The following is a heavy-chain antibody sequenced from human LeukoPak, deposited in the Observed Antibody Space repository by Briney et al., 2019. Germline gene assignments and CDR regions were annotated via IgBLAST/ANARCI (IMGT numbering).Heavy chain of an antibody. CDR1: GYTFTSYD. J-gene: IGHJ4*02. V-gene: IGHV1-8*01. D-gene: IGHD6-19*01. CDR3: ARAYSSGLIDY. Sequence: WASVKVSCKASGYTFTSYDINWVRQATGQGLEWMGWINPNSGNTGYAQRFQGRVTMTRNTSISTAYMELSSLRSEDTAVYYCARAYSSGLIDYWGQGTLVTVSS. CDR2: INPNSGNT.